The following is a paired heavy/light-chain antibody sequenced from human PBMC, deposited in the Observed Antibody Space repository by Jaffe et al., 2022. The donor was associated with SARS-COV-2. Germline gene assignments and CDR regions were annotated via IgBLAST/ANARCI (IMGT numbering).Light chain of an antibody. CDR3: QQTYSTSTT. J-gene: IGKJ2*01. Sequence: DIQMTQSPSSLSASVGDRVTITCRTGHTISRYLNWYQQKPGSAPKLLIYAASSLQSGVPSRFSGSGSETDFTLTISSLQTEDFATYYCQQTYSTSTTFGQGTKLEMK. CDR2: AAS. V-gene: IGKV1-39*01. CDR1: HTISRY.
Heavy chain of an antibody. CDR3: VRRDLYDRSGAFDI. Sequence: EVQLVESGGGLVQPGGSLRLSCVASGFIFSDHYMDWVRQAPGKGLEWIGHSRNRANSHTTEYAASVKGRFTIPRDDSKNSLYLEMTSLKTEDTAVYYCVRRDLYDRSGAFDIWGQGTMV. CDR1: GFIFSDHY. V-gene: IGHV3-72*01. CDR2: SRNRANSHTT. J-gene: IGHJ3*02. D-gene: IGHD3-22*01.